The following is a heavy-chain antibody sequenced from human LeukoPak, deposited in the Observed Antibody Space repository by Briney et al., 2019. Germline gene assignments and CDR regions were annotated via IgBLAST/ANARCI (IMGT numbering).Heavy chain of an antibody. Sequence: PSETLSLTCSVSGYSISSGYYWGWIRQPPGKGLEWIGSIFHSGSTSYNPSLKSRVTISVDTSKYQFSLKLTSVTAADTAVYYCARDWKYCTSTTCHSSMDVWGKGTTVTVSS. J-gene: IGHJ6*03. CDR1: GYSISSGYY. CDR3: ARDWKYCTSTTCHSSMDV. V-gene: IGHV4-38-2*02. CDR2: IFHSGST. D-gene: IGHD2-2*01.